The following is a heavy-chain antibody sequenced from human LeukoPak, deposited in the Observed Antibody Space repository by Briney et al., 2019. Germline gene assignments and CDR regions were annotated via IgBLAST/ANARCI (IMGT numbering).Heavy chain of an antibody. D-gene: IGHD3-22*01. CDR1: GFTVSSNY. CDR2: IYSGGNT. CDR3: ARAVSSGYDPFDY. J-gene: IGHJ4*02. Sequence: GGSLRLSCTASGFTVSSNYMSWVRQAPGKGLEWVSVIYSGGNTYYADSVKGRFTISRDNSKNTLYLQMNSLRAEDAAVYYCARAVSSGYDPFDYWGQGTLVTVSS. V-gene: IGHV3-53*01.